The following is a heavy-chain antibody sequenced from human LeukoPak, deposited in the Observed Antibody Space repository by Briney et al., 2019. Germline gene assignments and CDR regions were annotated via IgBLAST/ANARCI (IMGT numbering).Heavy chain of an antibody. CDR1: GYTFTSYY. Sequence: ASVKVSCKASGYTFTSYYMHWVRQAPGQGLEWMGIINPSGGSTSYAQKFQGRVTMTRDTSTSTVYMELSSLRSEDTAVYYCARDSIAARHYYYYGMDVWGQGTTVTVSS. V-gene: IGHV1-46*01. CDR2: INPSGGST. CDR3: ARDSIAARHYYYYGMDV. D-gene: IGHD6-6*01. J-gene: IGHJ6*02.